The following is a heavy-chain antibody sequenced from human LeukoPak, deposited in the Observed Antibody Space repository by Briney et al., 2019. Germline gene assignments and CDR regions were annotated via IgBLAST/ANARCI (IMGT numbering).Heavy chain of an antibody. Sequence: GGSLRLSCAASGFTVSSNYMSWVRQAPGKGLEWVSVIYSGGSTYYADSVKGRFSISRDNSKNTLYLQMNSLRAEDTAVYYCARVNGRLLWFGPHGYWGQGTLVTVSS. V-gene: IGHV3-53*01. CDR2: IYSGGST. CDR1: GFTVSSNY. D-gene: IGHD3-10*01. J-gene: IGHJ4*02. CDR3: ARVNGRLLWFGPHGY.